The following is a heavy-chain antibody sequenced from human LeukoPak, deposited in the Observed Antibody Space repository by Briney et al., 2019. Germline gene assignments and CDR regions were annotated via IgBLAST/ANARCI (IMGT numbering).Heavy chain of an antibody. CDR3: ARHYYDFWVNYMDV. Sequence: SETLSLTCTVSGGSISSSSYYWGWIRQPPGKGPEWIGSIYYSGSTYYNPSLKSRVTISVDTSKNQFSLKLSSVTAADTAVYYCARHYYDFWVNYMDVWGKGTTATVSS. CDR1: GGSISSSSYY. J-gene: IGHJ6*03. D-gene: IGHD3-3*01. V-gene: IGHV4-39*01. CDR2: IYYSGST.